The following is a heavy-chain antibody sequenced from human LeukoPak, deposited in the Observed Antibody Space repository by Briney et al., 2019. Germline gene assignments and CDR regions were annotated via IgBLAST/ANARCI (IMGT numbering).Heavy chain of an antibody. Sequence: GGSLRLSCVVSDFTFSFYWMTWVRQAPGKGLEWVANILPDGSQKYYVDFVKGRFTISRDNPKNSLYLQINSLRVDDTAVYYCGRLAHNAWYAIDHWGQGTLVTVSS. V-gene: IGHV3-7*01. CDR1: DFTFSFYW. CDR2: ILPDGSQK. J-gene: IGHJ4*02. CDR3: GRLAHNAWYAIDH. D-gene: IGHD6-13*01.